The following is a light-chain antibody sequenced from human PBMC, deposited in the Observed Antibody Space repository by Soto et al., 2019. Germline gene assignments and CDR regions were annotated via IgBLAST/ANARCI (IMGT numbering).Light chain of an antibody. CDR1: QDISNY. J-gene: IGKJ5*01. Sequence: DIQMTQSPSSLSASVGDRVTIACQASQDISNYLHWYQQKPGKAPKLLXYDASNLETGVPSRFRGSGSGTDFTFTISSLQPEDIATYYCQQYDNFPRAINFGQGTRLEI. V-gene: IGKV1-33*01. CDR3: QQYDNFPRAIN. CDR2: DAS.